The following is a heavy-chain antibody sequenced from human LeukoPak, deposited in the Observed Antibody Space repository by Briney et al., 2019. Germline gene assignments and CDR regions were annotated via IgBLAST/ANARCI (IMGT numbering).Heavy chain of an antibody. V-gene: IGHV3-53*04. Sequence: GGSLRLSCAASGFTVSRNYMNWVRQAPGKGLEWVSLIDSGGGTYYADSVKGRFTISRHISKNTLYLQMNSLRAEDTAVYYCAREAGGLAFCSGGSCYGPSYWYFDLWGRGTLVTVSS. CDR1: GFTVSRNY. CDR3: AREAGGLAFCSGGSCYGPSYWYFDL. J-gene: IGHJ2*01. D-gene: IGHD2-15*01. CDR2: IDSGGGT.